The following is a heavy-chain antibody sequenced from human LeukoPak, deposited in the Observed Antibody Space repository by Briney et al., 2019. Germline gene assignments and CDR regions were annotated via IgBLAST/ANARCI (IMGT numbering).Heavy chain of an antibody. CDR3: ARGQMTTVTTGYYYGMDV. J-gene: IGHJ6*02. CDR1: GFTFSSYG. Sequence: GGSLRLSCAASGFTFSSYGMHWVRQAPGKGLEWVAVISYDGSNKYYADSVKGRFTISRDNSKNTLYLQMSSLRAEDTAVYYCARGQMTTVTTGYYYGMDVWGQGTTVTGSS. D-gene: IGHD4-17*01. V-gene: IGHV3-30*03. CDR2: ISYDGSNK.